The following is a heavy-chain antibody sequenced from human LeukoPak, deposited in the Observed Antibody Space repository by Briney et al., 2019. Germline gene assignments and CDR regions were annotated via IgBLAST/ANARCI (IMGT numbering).Heavy chain of an antibody. CDR3: ASLSSSDY. CDR2: IKQDGSEK. J-gene: IGHJ4*02. Sequence: GGSLRLSCAASGFKFDDYGMSWVRQAPGKGLEWVANIKQDGSEKYYVDSVKGRFTISRDNSKNTLYLQMNSLRAEDTAVYYCASLSSSDYWGQGTLVTVSS. CDR1: GFKFDDYG. V-gene: IGHV3-7*01.